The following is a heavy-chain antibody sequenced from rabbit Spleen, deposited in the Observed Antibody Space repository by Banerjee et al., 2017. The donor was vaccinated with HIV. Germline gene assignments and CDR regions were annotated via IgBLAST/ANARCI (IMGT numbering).Heavy chain of an antibody. Sequence: QSLEESGGDLVKPGASLTLTCTVSGFSLSSYWMNWVRQAPGKGLEWIGTIGVGSSGSTYYASWVNDRFTISKTSSTTVTLQMTSLTAADTATYFCARDQAGYVGHGGAVLWGPGTLVTVS. CDR1: GFSLSSYW. D-gene: IGHD6-1*01. V-gene: IGHV1S40*01. J-gene: IGHJ4*01. CDR3: ARDQAGYVGHGGAVL. CDR2: IGVGSSGST.